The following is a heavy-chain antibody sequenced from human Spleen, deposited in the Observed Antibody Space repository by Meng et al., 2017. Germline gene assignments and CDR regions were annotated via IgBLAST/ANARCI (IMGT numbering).Heavy chain of an antibody. CDR2: IYHSGST. V-gene: IGHV4-38-2*02. J-gene: IGHJ4*02. D-gene: IGHD3-3*01. CDR1: GYSISSGHY. CDR3: ARGALEWELLIYFDY. Sequence: ESLKISCTVSGYSISSGHYWGWIRQPPGKGLEWIGSIYHSGSTYYKVSLKSRVAISIDTSKNQFSLRLSSVTAADTAVYYCARGALEWELLIYFDYWGQGKLVTVSS.